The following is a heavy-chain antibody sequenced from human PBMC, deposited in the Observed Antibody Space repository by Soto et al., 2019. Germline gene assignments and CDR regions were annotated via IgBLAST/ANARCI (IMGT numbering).Heavy chain of an antibody. J-gene: IGHJ6*02. CDR1: GGSISSGGYY. V-gene: IGHV4-30-4*01. CDR3: SRGTRITIFGVVEDYGMDV. Sequence: SETLSLTCAVSGGSISSGGYYWSWIRQPPGKGLEWIGYIYYSGSTYYNPFLKSRVTISVDTSKNQFSLTLSSVTAADTAVYYCSRGTRITIFGVVEDYGMDVWGQGTTVTVSS. D-gene: IGHD3-3*01. CDR2: IYYSGST.